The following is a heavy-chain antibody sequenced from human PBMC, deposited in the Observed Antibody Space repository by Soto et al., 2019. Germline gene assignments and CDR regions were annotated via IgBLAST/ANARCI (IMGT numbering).Heavy chain of an antibody. J-gene: IGHJ6*03. Sequence: ASVKVSCKASGFTFPSSGVQWVRQARGQRLEWIGWIVVGSGNTNSAQKFQERVTFTRNMSISTAYMELSSLKSEDTAVYYCARAVEVRYYYYYMDVWGKGTTVTVSS. CDR1: GFTFPSSG. CDR2: IVVGSGNT. CDR3: ARAVEVRYYYYYMDV. V-gene: IGHV1-58*01. D-gene: IGHD1-1*01.